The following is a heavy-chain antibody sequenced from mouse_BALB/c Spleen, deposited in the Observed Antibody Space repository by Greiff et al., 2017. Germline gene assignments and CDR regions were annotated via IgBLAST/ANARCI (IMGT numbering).Heavy chain of an antibody. CDR2: ISYSGST. Sequence: EVQLVESGPGLVKPSQSLSLTCTVTGYSITSDYAWNWIRQFPGNKLEWTGYISYSGSTSYNPSLKSRISITRDTSKNQFFLQLNSVTTEDTATYYCARRRDYAMDYWGQGTSVTVSS. CDR1: GYSITSDYA. CDR3: ARRRDYAMDY. J-gene: IGHJ4*01. V-gene: IGHV3-2*02.